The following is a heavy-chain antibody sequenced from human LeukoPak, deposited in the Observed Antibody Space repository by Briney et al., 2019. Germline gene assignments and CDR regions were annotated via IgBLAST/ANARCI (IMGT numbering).Heavy chain of an antibody. D-gene: IGHD3-3*01. J-gene: IGHJ6*03. CDR3: ASTYDFWHYYYYNMAV. CDR1: GGSISSGGYY. V-gene: IGHV4-31*03. CDR2: SNYSGST. Sequence: SETLSLTCTVSGGSISSGGYYWSRIRQHPGKGLEWIGYSNYSGSTYYNPSLKSRVTISVDTSKNQFSLKLSSVTAADTAVYYCASTYDFWHYYYYNMAVWGKGTAVTVSS.